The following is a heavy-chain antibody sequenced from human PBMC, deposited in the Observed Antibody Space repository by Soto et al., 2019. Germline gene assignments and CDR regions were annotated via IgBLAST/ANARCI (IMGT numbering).Heavy chain of an antibody. CDR2: MYYSRST. CDR1: GGSRSRRW. D-gene: IGHD2-15*01. V-gene: IGHV4-59*11. J-gene: IGHJ3*02. Sequence: SDACSVGGGSRSRRWSCHIRKNPGKGLEWIGSMYYSRSTNYNPSLKSRVTISVDTSKNQFSLKLRSVTAADTAVYYCPRSLNHRWFPAAFDIWGQGTMVTVSS. CDR3: PRSLNHRWFPAAFDI.